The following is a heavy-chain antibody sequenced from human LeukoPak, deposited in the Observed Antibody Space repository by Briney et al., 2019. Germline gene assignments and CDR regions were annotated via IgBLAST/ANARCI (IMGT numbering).Heavy chain of an antibody. J-gene: IGHJ4*02. CDR2: IYYSGST. D-gene: IGHD5-24*01. V-gene: IGHV4-61*05. CDR1: GGSISRSRDY. Sequence: SETLSLTCTVSGGSISRSRDYWGWIRQPPGKGLEWIGYIYYSGSTNYNPSLKSRVTISVDTSKNQFSLKLSSVTAADTAVYYCARSRDGYNNFDYWGQGTLVTVSS. CDR3: ARSRDGYNNFDY.